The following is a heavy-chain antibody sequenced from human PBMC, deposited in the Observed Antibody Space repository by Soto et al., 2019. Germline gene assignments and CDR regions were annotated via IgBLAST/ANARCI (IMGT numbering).Heavy chain of an antibody. CDR3: AREGILWFGEFSYDGMDV. CDR2: INPSGGST. V-gene: IGHV1-46*01. D-gene: IGHD3-10*01. Sequence: QVQLVQSGAEVKKPGVSVKVSCKASGYTFTSYYMHWVRQAPGQGLEWMGIINPSGGSTSYAQKFQGRVTMTRDTSTSTVYMELSSLRSEDTVVYYCAREGILWFGEFSYDGMDVWGQGTTVTVSS. CDR1: GYTFTSYY. J-gene: IGHJ6*02.